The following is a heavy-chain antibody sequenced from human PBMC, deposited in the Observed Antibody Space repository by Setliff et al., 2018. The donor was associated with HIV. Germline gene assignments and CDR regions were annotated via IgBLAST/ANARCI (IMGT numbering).Heavy chain of an antibody. CDR1: GYSFTNSV. CDR3: ARGVVGARSFGD. J-gene: IGHJ4*02. D-gene: IGHD1-26*01. CDR2: INGGNGNT. Sequence: GSSVKVSCKASGYSFTNSVIHWVRQAPGQRPEWMGWINGGNGNTKYSQQFQGRVTITRDTSVTTAYMELSSLRSEDMAVYYCARGVVGARSFGDWGQGTLVTVSS. V-gene: IGHV1-3*03.